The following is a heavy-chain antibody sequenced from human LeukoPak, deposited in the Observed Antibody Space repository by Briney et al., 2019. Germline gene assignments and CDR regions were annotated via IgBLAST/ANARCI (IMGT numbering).Heavy chain of an antibody. CDR1: GFTFSSYS. V-gene: IGHV3-21*01. J-gene: IGHJ4*02. Sequence: GGSLRLSCAASGFTFSSYSMNWVRQAPGKGLEWVSSISSSSSYIYYADSVKGRFTISRDNAKNSLYLQMNSLRAEDTAVYYCARDNSSSTSCYYFDYWGQGTLVTVSS. CDR2: ISSSSSYI. D-gene: IGHD2-2*01. CDR3: ARDNSSSTSCYYFDY.